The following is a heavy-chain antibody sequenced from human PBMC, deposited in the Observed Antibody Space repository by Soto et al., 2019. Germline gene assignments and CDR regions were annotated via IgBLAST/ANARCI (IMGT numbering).Heavy chain of an antibody. J-gene: IGHJ6*02. Sequence: GESLKISSKGSGYNFISYWIGWVRQIPGKGLEWMGIIYPGDSDTRYSPSFQGQVTISADKSISTAYLQWSSLKASGTAMYYCARHHYYGSGVEYYYYGMDVWGQGTTVTVSS. CDR3: ARHHYYGSGVEYYYYGMDV. CDR1: GYNFISYW. CDR2: IYPGDSDT. V-gene: IGHV5-51*01. D-gene: IGHD3-10*01.